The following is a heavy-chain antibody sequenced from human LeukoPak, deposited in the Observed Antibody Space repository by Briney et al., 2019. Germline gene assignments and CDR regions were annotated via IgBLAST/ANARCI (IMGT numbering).Heavy chain of an antibody. CDR1: GGSIGSYY. D-gene: IGHD4-17*01. CDR3: ARVNGDIDY. V-gene: IGHV4-59*01. Sequence: SETLSLTCTVSGGSIGSYYWSWIRQPPGKGLEWIGYIYYSGSTNYNPSLKSRATISVDTSKNQFSLKLSSVTAADTAVYYCARVNGDIDYWGQGTLVTVSS. J-gene: IGHJ4*02. CDR2: IYYSGST.